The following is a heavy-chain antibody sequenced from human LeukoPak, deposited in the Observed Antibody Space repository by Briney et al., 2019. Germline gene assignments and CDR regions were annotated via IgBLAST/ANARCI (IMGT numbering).Heavy chain of an antibody. CDR2: IIPIFGTA. Sequence: SVKVSCKASGGTFRSYAISWVRQAPGQGLEWMGGIIPIFGTANYSQKFQGRVTITTDESTSTAYMELSSLRSEDTAVYYCARAHRQYYYDSSGYYSLYYFDYWGQGTLVTVSS. D-gene: IGHD3-22*01. J-gene: IGHJ4*02. CDR1: GGTFRSYA. V-gene: IGHV1-69*05. CDR3: ARAHRQYYYDSSGYYSLYYFDY.